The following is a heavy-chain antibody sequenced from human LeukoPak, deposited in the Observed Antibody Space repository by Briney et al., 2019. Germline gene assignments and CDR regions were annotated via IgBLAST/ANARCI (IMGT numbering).Heavy chain of an antibody. CDR3: ASPHGSGSRSLDY. V-gene: IGHV3-30-3*01. J-gene: IGHJ4*02. CDR2: ISYDGSNK. Sequence: PGGSLRLSCASSGFTFSSYAMHWVRQAPGKGLEGVALISYDGSNKYYADSVKGRFTISRDNSKNTLYLQMNSLRAEDTAVYYCASPHGSGSRSLDYWGQGTLATVSS. CDR1: GFTFSSYA. D-gene: IGHD3-10*01.